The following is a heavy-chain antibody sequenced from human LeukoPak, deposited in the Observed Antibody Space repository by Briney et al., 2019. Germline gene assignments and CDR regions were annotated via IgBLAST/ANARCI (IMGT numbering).Heavy chain of an antibody. V-gene: IGHV3-9*01. CDR1: GFTLDEYS. CDR2: FSWKSGSA. D-gene: IGHD5-12*01. J-gene: IGHJ4*02. CDR3: AKDRTYSAYAALDY. Sequence: GRSLRLSCAAPGFTLDEYSMDWVRQAPGKGLEWVSGFSWKSGSAGYAVSGKGRVTISRDIAKNYLYLQMKSLRTEDTALYYCAKDRTYSAYAALDYWGQGTLVTVSS.